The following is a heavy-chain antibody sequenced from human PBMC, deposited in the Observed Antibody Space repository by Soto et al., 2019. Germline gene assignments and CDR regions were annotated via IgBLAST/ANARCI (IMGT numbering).Heavy chain of an antibody. D-gene: IGHD3-3*01. V-gene: IGHV3-15*01. CDR3: TTEAIYDFWSGYYYYYYMDV. CDR2: IKSKTDGGTT. J-gene: IGHJ6*03. Sequence: EVQLVESGGGLVKPGGSLRLSCAASGFTFSNAWMSWVRQAPGKGLEWVGRIKSKTDGGTTDYAAPVKGRFTISRDDSKNTLYLLMNSLKTEDTAVYYCTTEAIYDFWSGYYYYYYMDVWGKGTTVTVSS. CDR1: GFTFSNAW.